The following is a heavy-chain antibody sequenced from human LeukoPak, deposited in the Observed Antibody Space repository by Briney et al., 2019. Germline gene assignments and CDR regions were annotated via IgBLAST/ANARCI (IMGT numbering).Heavy chain of an antibody. CDR1: GYTFTGYY. CDR2: INPNSGGT. Sequence: ASVKVSCKASGYTFTGYYIHWVRQAPGQGLEWMGWINPNSGGTNYAQKFQGRVTMTRDTSISTAYMELSRLRSDDTAVYYCARKGTDSSGWYNYWGQGTLVTVSP. CDR3: ARKGTDSSGWYNY. V-gene: IGHV1-2*02. J-gene: IGHJ4*02. D-gene: IGHD6-19*01.